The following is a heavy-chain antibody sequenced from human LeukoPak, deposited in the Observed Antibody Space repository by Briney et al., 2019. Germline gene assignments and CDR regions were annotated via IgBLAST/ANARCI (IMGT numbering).Heavy chain of an antibody. Sequence: GGSLRLSCAASGFTFSSYAMRWVRQAPGKGLEWVSAISGSGGSTYYADSVKGRFTISRDNSKNTLYLQMDSLRAEDTAVYYCARLGYGDFPGAFDIWGQGTMVTVSS. J-gene: IGHJ3*02. CDR3: ARLGYGDFPGAFDI. CDR1: GFTFSSYA. CDR2: ISGSGGST. V-gene: IGHV3-23*01. D-gene: IGHD4-17*01.